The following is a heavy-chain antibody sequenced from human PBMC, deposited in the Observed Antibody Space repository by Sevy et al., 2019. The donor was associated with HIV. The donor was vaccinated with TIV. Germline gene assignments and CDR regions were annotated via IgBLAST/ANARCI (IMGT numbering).Heavy chain of an antibody. D-gene: IGHD6-13*01. CDR3: AKEGTWYGRDYFDY. Sequence: GGSLRLSCVASGFSFSLYAMSWVRQAPGKGLEWVSAISSGGGSTYYADSAKGRFTISRDTSKNTLSLQMTSLRAEDTAVYYCAKEGTWYGRDYFDYWGQGTLVTVSS. CDR1: GFSFSLYA. CDR2: ISSGGGST. V-gene: IGHV3-23*01. J-gene: IGHJ4*02.